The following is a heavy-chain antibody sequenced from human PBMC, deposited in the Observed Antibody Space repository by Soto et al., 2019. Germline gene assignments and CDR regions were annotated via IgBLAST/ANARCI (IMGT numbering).Heavy chain of an antibody. CDR1: RFSLSTSGMC. V-gene: IGHV2-70*01. CDR3: ARIRWNDLGXYYYGMDV. D-gene: IGHD1-1*01. CDR2: IDWDDDK. J-gene: IGHJ6*02. Sequence: SGPTLVNPTQTLTLTCTFSRFSLSTSGMCVSWIRQPPGKALEWLALIDWDDDKYYSTSLKTRLTISKDTSKNQVVLTMTNMDPVDTATYYCARIRWNDLGXYYYGMDVWGQGTTVTVSS.